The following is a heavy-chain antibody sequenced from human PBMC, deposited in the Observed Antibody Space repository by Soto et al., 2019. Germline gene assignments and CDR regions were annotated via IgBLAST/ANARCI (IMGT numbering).Heavy chain of an antibody. Sequence: GASVKVSCKASGYTFTSYAMHWVRQAPGQRLEWMGWINAGNGNTKYSQKFQGRVTITRDTSASTAYMELSSLRSEDTAVYYCAREAYCGGDCYWDDAFGIWGQGTMVTVSS. CDR2: INAGNGNT. D-gene: IGHD2-21*01. CDR3: AREAYCGGDCYWDDAFGI. J-gene: IGHJ3*02. CDR1: GYTFTSYA. V-gene: IGHV1-3*01.